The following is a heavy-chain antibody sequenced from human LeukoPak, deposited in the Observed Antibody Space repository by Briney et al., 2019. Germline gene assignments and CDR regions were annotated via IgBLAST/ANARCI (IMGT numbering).Heavy chain of an antibody. CDR2: ISSSGSTI. D-gene: IGHD3/OR15-3a*01. J-gene: IGHJ4*02. V-gene: IGHV3-48*03. CDR1: GFTFSSYE. CDR3: ARVGLALDY. Sequence: GGSLRHSCAASGFTFSSYEMNWVRQAPGKGLEWVSYISSSGSTIYSADSVKGRFTISRDNAKNSLYLQMNSLRAEDTAVYYCARVGLALDYWGQGTLVTVSS.